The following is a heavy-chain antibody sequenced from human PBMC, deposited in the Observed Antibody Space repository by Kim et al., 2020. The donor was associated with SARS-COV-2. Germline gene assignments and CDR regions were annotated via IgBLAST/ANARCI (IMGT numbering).Heavy chain of an antibody. CDR3: ARYAAVGCSSTSGYFDY. Sequence: GGSLRLSCAASGFTFSSYGMHWVRQAPGKGLEWVAVISYDGSNKYYADSVKGRFTISRDNSKNTLYLQMNSLRAEDTAVYYCARYAAVGCSSTSGYFDY. J-gene: IGHJ4*03. D-gene: IGHD2-2*01. CDR2: ISYDGSNK. CDR1: GFTFSSYG. V-gene: IGHV3-33*05.